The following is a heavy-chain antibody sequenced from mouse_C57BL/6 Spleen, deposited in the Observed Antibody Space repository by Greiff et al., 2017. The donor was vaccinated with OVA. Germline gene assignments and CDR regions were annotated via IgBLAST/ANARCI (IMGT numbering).Heavy chain of an antibody. V-gene: IGHV1-4*01. CDR1: GYTFTSYT. D-gene: IGHD1-1*01. Sequence: VQLQQSGAELARPGASVKMSCKASGYTFTSYTMHWVKQRPGQGLEWIGYINPSSGYTKYNQKFKDKATLTADKSSSTAYMQLSSLTSEDSAVYYCARGEHGSSAWFAYWGQGTLVTVSA. J-gene: IGHJ3*01. CDR2: INPSSGYT. CDR3: ARGEHGSSAWFAY.